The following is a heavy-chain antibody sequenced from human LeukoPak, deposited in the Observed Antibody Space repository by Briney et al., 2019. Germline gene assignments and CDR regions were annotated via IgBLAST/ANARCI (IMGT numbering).Heavy chain of an antibody. CDR1: GYSFTTYW. D-gene: IGHD3-10*01. Sequence: GESLKISCKGSGYSFTTYWIGWVRQMPGKGLEWMGVICPRDSNVRYSPSFQGQVTISAVKSISTAYLQWSSLKASDTAMYYCARTFGSGTYYNRVDAFDIWGQGTMVTVS. V-gene: IGHV5-51*01. J-gene: IGHJ3*02. CDR3: ARTFGSGTYYNRVDAFDI. CDR2: ICPRDSNV.